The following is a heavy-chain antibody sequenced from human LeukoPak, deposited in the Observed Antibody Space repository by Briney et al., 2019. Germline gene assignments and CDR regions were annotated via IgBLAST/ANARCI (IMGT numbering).Heavy chain of an antibody. CDR2: IYYSGST. CDR1: GGSISSSSYY. Sequence: PSETLSLTCTVSGGSISSSSYYWGWIRQPPGKGLEWIGSIYYSGSTYYNPSLKSRVTISVYTSKNQFSLKLSSVTAADTAVYYCASNFYGSGTPPAFDIWGQGTMVTVSS. CDR3: ASNFYGSGTPPAFDI. J-gene: IGHJ3*02. D-gene: IGHD3-10*01. V-gene: IGHV4-39*01.